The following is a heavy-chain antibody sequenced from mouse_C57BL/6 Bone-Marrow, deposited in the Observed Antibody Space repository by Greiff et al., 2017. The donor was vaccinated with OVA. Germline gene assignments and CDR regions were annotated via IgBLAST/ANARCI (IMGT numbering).Heavy chain of an antibody. Sequence: EVQLQESGPGLVKPSQSLSLTCSVTGYSITSGYYWNWIRQFPGNKPEWMGYIGYDGSNNYNPSLKNRISITRDTSKNQFFLKLNSVTTEDTATYYCAREKGNYDYDEGWAMDYWGQGTSVTVSS. V-gene: IGHV3-6*01. CDR2: IGYDGSN. D-gene: IGHD2-4*01. CDR3: AREKGNYDYDEGWAMDY. CDR1: GYSITSGYY. J-gene: IGHJ4*01.